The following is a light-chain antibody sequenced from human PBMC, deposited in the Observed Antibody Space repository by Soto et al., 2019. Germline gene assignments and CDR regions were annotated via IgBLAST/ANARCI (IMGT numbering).Light chain of an antibody. Sequence: IQLTQSPSFLSASVGDSGTITCRASQDIANYLAWYQQKPGKAPKFLIYATSTFQSGVPSRFSGGGSGTEFTLTISSLQPEDFATYYCQQVNSYPLTFGGGTKVEIK. CDR3: QQVNSYPLT. V-gene: IGKV1-9*01. CDR1: QDIANY. J-gene: IGKJ4*01. CDR2: ATS.